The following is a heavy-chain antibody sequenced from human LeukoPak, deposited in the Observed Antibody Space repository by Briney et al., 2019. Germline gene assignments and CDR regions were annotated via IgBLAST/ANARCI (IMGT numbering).Heavy chain of an antibody. D-gene: IGHD1-26*01. CDR1: GYTFTGYY. Sequence: ASVKVSCKASGYTFTGYYMHWVRQAPGQGLEWMGWINPNSGGTNYAQKFQGRVTMTRDTSISTAYMELGRLRSDDTAVYYCARDSRIVGAPFDYWGQGTLVTVSS. CDR3: ARDSRIVGAPFDY. V-gene: IGHV1-2*02. CDR2: INPNSGGT. J-gene: IGHJ4*02.